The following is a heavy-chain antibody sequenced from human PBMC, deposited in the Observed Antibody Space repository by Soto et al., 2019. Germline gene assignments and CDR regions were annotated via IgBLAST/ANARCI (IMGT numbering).Heavy chain of an antibody. D-gene: IGHD1-7*01. J-gene: IGHJ3*02. CDR3: AGDPNWNYRTYMVRAFDI. CDR2: IKQEGSEK. Sequence: GGSLRLSCAASGFIFSSYWMTWVRQAPGKGLEWVANIKQEGSEKYYVDSVKGRFTISRDNAESSLYLQMNSLRTEDTAVYYCAGDPNWNYRTYMVRAFDIWGQGTMVTVSS. CDR1: GFIFSSYW. V-gene: IGHV3-7*01.